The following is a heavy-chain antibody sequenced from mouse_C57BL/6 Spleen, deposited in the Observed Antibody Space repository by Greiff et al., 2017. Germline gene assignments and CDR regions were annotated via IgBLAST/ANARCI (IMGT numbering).Heavy chain of an antibody. CDR1: GYAFSSYW. CDR2: IYPGDGDT. J-gene: IGHJ2*01. CDR3: ARNSQFITTVVDY. D-gene: IGHD1-1*01. Sequence: QVHVKQPGAELVKPGASVKISCKASGYAFSSYWMNWVKQRPGKGLEWIGQIYPGDGDTNYNGKFKGKATLTADKSSSTAYMQLSSLTSEDSAVYFCARNSQFITTVVDYWGQGTTLTVSS. V-gene: IGHV1-80*01.